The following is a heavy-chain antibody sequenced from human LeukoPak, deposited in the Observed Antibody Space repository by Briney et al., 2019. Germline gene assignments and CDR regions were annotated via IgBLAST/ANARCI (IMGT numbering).Heavy chain of an antibody. J-gene: IGHJ6*04. Sequence: SETLSLTCAVSGYSISSGYYWGWIRPPLGKGLEWIGSIYHSGSTYYNPSLKSRVTISVDTSKNQFSLKLSSVTAADTAVYYCARAGVLWFGELAYYYYGMDVWGKGTTVTVSS. D-gene: IGHD3-10*01. CDR2: IYHSGST. CDR3: ARAGVLWFGELAYYYYGMDV. V-gene: IGHV4-38-2*01. CDR1: GYSISSGYY.